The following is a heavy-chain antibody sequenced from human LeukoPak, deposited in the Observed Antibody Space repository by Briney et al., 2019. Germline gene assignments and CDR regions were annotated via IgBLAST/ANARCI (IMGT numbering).Heavy chain of an antibody. V-gene: IGHV4-59*08. D-gene: IGHD6-19*01. CDR1: GGSISSYY. CDR3: ARHQWLAPYDAFDI. CDR2: IYYSGST. J-gene: IGHJ3*02. Sequence: SETLSLTCTVSGGSISSYYWSWIRQPPGKGLEWIGYIYYSGSTNYNPSLKSRVTISVDTSKNQFSLKLSSVTAAETAVYYCARHQWLAPYDAFDIWGQGTMVTVSS.